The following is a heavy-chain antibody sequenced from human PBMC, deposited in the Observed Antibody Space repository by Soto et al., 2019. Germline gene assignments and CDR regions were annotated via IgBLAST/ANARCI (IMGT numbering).Heavy chain of an antibody. D-gene: IGHD6-13*01. CDR2: IYYTGGT. Sequence: ESIDLTCNVSFVTIRCSSWNWIRQPPGKTLEWIGSIYYTGGTNYNPSLKSRVTISVDTSKNHFSLKFNSLTAADTAVYYCASGTLSTIAAPVYWGKG. CDR3: ASGTLSTIAAPVY. V-gene: IGHV4-59*01. J-gene: IGHJ4*02. CDR1: FVTIRCSS.